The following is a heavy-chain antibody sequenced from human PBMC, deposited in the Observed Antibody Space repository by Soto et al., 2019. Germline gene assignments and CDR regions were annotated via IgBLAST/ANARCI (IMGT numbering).Heavy chain of an antibody. CDR1: GYTFTSYY. V-gene: IGHV1-46*03. D-gene: IGHD4-17*01. Sequence: ASVKVSCKASGYTFTSYYIHCVRQAPGQGLEWMGIINPSGGSTSYAQKFRGRVTMTRDTSTSTVYMELSSLRSEDTAVYYCASLPGVTSFDYWGQGTLVTVSS. CDR3: ASLPGVTSFDY. CDR2: INPSGGST. J-gene: IGHJ4*02.